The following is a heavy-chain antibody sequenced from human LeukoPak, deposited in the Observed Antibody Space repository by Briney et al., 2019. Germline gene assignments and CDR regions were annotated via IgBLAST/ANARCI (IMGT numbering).Heavy chain of an antibody. Sequence: SETLSLTCTVSGGSLSSYYWSWIRQPPGKGLEWIGYIYYSGSTNYNPSLKSRVTISVGTSKNQFSLKLSSVTAADTAVYYCARGVSSGSDYWGQGTLVTVSS. CDR1: GGSLSSYY. J-gene: IGHJ4*02. D-gene: IGHD3-10*01. CDR2: IYYSGST. CDR3: ARGVSSGSDY. V-gene: IGHV4-59*08.